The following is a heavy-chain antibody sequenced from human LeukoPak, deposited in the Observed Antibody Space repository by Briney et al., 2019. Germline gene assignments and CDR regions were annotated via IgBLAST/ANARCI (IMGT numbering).Heavy chain of an antibody. D-gene: IGHD3-9*01. V-gene: IGHV1-18*01. CDR2: ISAYNGNT. CDR1: GYTFTSYG. CDR3: ARAAGFVWFSDFDY. J-gene: IGHJ4*02. Sequence: GASVKVSCKASGYTFTSYGITWVRQAPGQGLEWMGWISAYNGNTNYAQKLQGRVTMTTDTSTSTTYMELRSLRSDDTAVYYCARAAGFVWFSDFDYWGQGTLVTVSS.